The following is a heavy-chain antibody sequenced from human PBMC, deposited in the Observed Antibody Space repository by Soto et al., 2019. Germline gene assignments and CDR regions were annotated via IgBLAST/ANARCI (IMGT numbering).Heavy chain of an antibody. J-gene: IGHJ3*01. CDR2: TGNKANSYTT. CDR3: TTPRDTERYSAYNV. CDR1: GFTFSDHY. V-gene: IGHV3-72*01. Sequence: EVQLVESGGGLVQPGGSLRLSCAASGFTFSDHYMDWVRQAPGKGLEWVGRTGNKANSYTTEYAASVKDRFTISRDDSKNSLFLQMNSLKTEDTAVYYCTTPRDTERYSAYNVWGQGTMVTVSS. D-gene: IGHD5-18*01.